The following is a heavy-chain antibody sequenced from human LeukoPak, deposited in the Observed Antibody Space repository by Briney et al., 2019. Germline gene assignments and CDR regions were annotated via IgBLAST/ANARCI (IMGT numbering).Heavy chain of an antibody. CDR1: GFTFSSYG. CDR3: AKEGELMTYNWFDP. V-gene: IGHV3-33*06. D-gene: IGHD3-16*01. J-gene: IGHJ5*02. CDR2: IWYDGSNK. Sequence: PGGSLRLSCAASGFTFSSYGMHWVRQAPGKGLEWVAVIWYDGSNKYYADSVKGRFTISRDNSKNTLYLQMNSLRAEDTAVYYCAKEGELMTYNWFDPWGQGTLVTVYS.